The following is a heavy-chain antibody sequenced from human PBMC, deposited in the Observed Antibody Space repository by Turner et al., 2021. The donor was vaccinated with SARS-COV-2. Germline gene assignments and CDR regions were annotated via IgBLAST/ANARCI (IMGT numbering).Heavy chain of an antibody. CDR1: RGTFSSYT. CDR2: IIPILGRA. Sequence: QVQLVQSGAEVKKPGSSVKVSCTASRGTFSSYTISWVRQAPGQGPEWMGRIIPILGRANYAQKFQGRVTITADKSTSTAYMEVSSLRSEDTAVYYCATRVYDILTGLELGYFDYWGQGTLVTVSS. J-gene: IGHJ4*02. CDR3: ATRVYDILTGLELGYFDY. D-gene: IGHD3-9*01. V-gene: IGHV1-69*02.